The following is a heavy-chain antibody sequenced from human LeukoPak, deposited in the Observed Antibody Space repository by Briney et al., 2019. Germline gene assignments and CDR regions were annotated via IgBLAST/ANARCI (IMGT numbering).Heavy chain of an antibody. Sequence: ASVKVSCKASGYTFTSYGISWVRQAPGQGLEWMGWISAYNGNTNYAQKLQGRVTMTTDTSTSTAYMELRSLRSDDTAVYYCARMADIVATQPGDIDYWGQGTLVTVSS. CDR3: ARMADIVATQPGDIDY. V-gene: IGHV1-18*01. CDR2: ISAYNGNT. CDR1: GYTFTSYG. J-gene: IGHJ4*02. D-gene: IGHD5-12*01.